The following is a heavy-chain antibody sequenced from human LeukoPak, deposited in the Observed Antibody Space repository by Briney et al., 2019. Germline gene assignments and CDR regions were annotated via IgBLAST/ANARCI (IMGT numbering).Heavy chain of an antibody. CDR1: GFSFSTIY. CDR2: INVDGTAE. Sequence: GGSLRLSCAASGFSFSTIYMSWVRQTPGQGLEWVANINVDGTAEYYVDSVKGRFTISRDNAKNSLYLQMNSLRDEDTAVYYCAREEALDYWGQGTLVTVSS. CDR3: AREEALDY. V-gene: IGHV3-7*01. J-gene: IGHJ4*02.